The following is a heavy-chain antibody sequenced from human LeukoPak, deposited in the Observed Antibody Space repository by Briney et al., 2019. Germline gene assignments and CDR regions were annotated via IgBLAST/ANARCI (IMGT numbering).Heavy chain of an antibody. CDR3: ARGQRGRIVVVPAAIPI. V-gene: IGHV3-48*03. D-gene: IGHD2-2*01. Sequence: GGSLRLSCAASGFTFSSYEMNWVRQAPGKGLEWVSYISSSGSTIYYADSVKGRFTISRDNAKNSLYLQMNSLRAEDTAVYYCARGQRGRIVVVPAAIPIWGKGTTVTISS. CDR2: ISSSGSTI. CDR1: GFTFSSYE. J-gene: IGHJ6*04.